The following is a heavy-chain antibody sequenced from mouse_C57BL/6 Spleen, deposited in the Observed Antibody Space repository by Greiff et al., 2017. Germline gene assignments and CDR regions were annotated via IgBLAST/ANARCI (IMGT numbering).Heavy chain of an antibody. Sequence: EVQLQQSGPELVKPGASVKISCKASGYSFTDYNMNWVKQSNGKSLEWIGVINPNYGTTSYNQKFKGKATLTVGQSSSTAYMQLNSLTSEDSAVYDCERCEGYDGYYTFAYWGQGTLVTVSA. CDR1: GYSFTDYN. J-gene: IGHJ3*01. V-gene: IGHV1-39*01. CDR3: ERCEGYDGYYTFAY. D-gene: IGHD2-3*01. CDR2: INPNYGTT.